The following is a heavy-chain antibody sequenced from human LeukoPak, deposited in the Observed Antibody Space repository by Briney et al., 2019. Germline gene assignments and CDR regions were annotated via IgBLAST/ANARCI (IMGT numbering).Heavy chain of an antibody. CDR3: ARGIFGSGSYPDF. CDR1: GFAFNTYA. D-gene: IGHD3-10*01. J-gene: IGHJ4*02. Sequence: PGRSLRHSCAASGFAFNTYAMHWVRQAPGQGLEWVALIWHDGSHKFYSNSVRGQFTISRDNSKNTVSLQMNNLRPEDTAVYYCARGIFGSGSYPDFWGQGTLVTVSS. V-gene: IGHV3-33*01. CDR2: IWHDGSHK.